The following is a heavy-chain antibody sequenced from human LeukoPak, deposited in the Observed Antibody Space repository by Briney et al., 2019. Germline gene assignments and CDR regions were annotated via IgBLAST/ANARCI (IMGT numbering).Heavy chain of an antibody. Sequence: PSQTLSLTRTVSGGSISSGSYYWSWIRQPAGKGLEWIGRIYTSGSTNYNPSLNSRVTISVDTSKNQFSLKLSSVTAADTAVYYCARDGGYWGQGTLVTVSS. CDR3: ARDGGY. J-gene: IGHJ4*02. CDR1: GGSISSGSYY. D-gene: IGHD3-16*01. V-gene: IGHV4-61*02. CDR2: IYTSGST.